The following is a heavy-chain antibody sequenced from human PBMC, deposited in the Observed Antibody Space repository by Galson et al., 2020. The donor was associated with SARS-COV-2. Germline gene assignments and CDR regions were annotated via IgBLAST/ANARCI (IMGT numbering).Heavy chain of an antibody. CDR1: GYTFADRY. Sequence: ASVKVSCKASGYTFADRYIHWVRQAPGQGLEYMGWINPNDGFTYYAQNFQGRLTMTRDTSISTAYMELSGLRSADTALYYCGKDLDNSGRYIDYWGQGTQVTVSS. J-gene: IGHJ4*02. V-gene: IGHV1-2*02. D-gene: IGHD3-10*01. CDR3: GKDLDNSGRYIDY. CDR2: INPNDGFT.